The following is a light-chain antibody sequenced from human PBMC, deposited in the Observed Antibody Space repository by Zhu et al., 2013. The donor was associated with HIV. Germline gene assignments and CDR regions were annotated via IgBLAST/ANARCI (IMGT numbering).Light chain of an antibody. J-gene: IGKJ2*01. CDR2: GAS. Sequence: ETVLTQSPGTLSLSPGERATLSCRASQTVTSNYLAWYQQKSGQPPRLLIYGASNRATGIPDRFSGGGSGTDFTLTISSVQSEDFGVYYCQQYYAWLKYTFGQGTKLEI. V-gene: IGKV3-20*01. CDR1: QTVTSNY. CDR3: QQYYAWLKYT.